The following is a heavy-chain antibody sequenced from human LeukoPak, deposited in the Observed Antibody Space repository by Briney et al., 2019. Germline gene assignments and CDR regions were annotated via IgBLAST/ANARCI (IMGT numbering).Heavy chain of an antibody. D-gene: IGHD1-1*01. V-gene: IGHV3-7*01. J-gene: IGHJ4*02. CDR2: IKEDGSEK. CDR3: ARDSFENDIDY. CDR1: GFLFSRYW. Sequence: PGGSLRLSCAASGFLFSRYWMSWVRQAPGKGLEWVANIKEDGSEKYYVESMKGRFTISRDNVKNSLYLQINSLRAEDTAVYYCARDSFENDIDYWGQGTLVTVSS.